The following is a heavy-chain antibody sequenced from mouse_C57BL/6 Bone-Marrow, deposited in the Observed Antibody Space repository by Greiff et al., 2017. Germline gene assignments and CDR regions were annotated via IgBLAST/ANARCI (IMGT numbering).Heavy chain of an antibody. D-gene: IGHD2-4*01. V-gene: IGHV1-64*01. Sequence: QVQLQQPGAELVKPGASVKLSCKASGYTFTSYWMHWVKQRPGQGLEWIGMIHPNSGSTNYNEKFKSKATLTADKTSSTAYMQLSSLTSEDSAVSYGAVIYYDYGEPFTYWGQGTLVTVTA. CDR2: IHPNSGST. CDR1: GYTFTSYW. J-gene: IGHJ3*01. CDR3: AVIYYDYGEPFTY.